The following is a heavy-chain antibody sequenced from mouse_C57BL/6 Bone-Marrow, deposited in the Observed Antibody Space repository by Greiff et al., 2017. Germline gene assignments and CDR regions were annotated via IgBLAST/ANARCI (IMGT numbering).Heavy chain of an antibody. Sequence: EVHLVESGGGLVQPGGSLKLSCAASGFTFSDYGMAWVRQAPRKGPEWVAFISNFAYSIYYADTVTGRFTISRENAKNTLYLELSSLRSEDTAMYYCARQGRFDDGLYFEYWGQGTTLTVSS. D-gene: IGHD2-3*01. J-gene: IGHJ2*01. CDR2: ISNFAYSI. V-gene: IGHV5-15*01. CDR1: GFTFSDYG. CDR3: ARQGRFDDGLYFEY.